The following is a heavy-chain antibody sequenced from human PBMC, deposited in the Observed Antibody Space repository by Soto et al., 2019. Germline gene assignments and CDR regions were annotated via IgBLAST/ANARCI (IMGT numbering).Heavy chain of an antibody. D-gene: IGHD3-10*01. CDR3: AKDRVLLWFGEKYGMDV. Sequence: PGGSLRLSCAASGFTFSSYGMHWVRQAPGKGLEWVAVISYDGSNKYYADSVKGRFTISRDNSKNTLYLQMNSLRAEDTAVYYCAKDRVLLWFGEKYGMDVWGQGTTVTVSS. CDR2: ISYDGSNK. CDR1: GFTFSSYG. V-gene: IGHV3-30*18. J-gene: IGHJ6*02.